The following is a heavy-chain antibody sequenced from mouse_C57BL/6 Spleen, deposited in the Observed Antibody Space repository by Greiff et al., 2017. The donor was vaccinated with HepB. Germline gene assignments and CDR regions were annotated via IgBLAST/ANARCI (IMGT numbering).Heavy chain of an antibody. D-gene: IGHD1-1*01. J-gene: IGHJ3*01. CDR2: INPNNGGT. CDR1: GYTFTDYN. Sequence: EVQLQQSGPGLVQPGASVKIPCKASGYTFTDYNMDWVKQSHGKSLEWIGDINPNNGGTIYNQKFKGKATLTVDKSSSTAYMELRSLTSEDTAVYYCATGDYGIPFAYWGQGTLVTVSA. CDR3: ATGDYGIPFAY. V-gene: IGHV1-18*01.